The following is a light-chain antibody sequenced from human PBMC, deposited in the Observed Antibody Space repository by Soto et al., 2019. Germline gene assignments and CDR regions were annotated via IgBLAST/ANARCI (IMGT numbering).Light chain of an antibody. Sequence: EIVMTQSPATLSVSPGERGTLSCRASQSISSNLAWYQQKPGQAPRIIIFGASGRATGIPDRFSGSGSGTDFTLTVSRLEPEDFAVYYCQQYGSLPWTFGQGTTVDIK. J-gene: IGKJ1*01. V-gene: IGKV3-20*01. CDR2: GAS. CDR1: QSISSN. CDR3: QQYGSLPWT.